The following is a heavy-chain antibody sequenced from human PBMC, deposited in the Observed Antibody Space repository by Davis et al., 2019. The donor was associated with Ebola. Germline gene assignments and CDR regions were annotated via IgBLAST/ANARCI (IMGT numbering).Heavy chain of an antibody. CDR1: GGSISSSNR. Sequence: MPSETLSLTCAVSGGSISSSNRWCWLRQPPGKGVEWIGDIYHSGSTNYNPSLKSQVTISVDKSKNQFSLHLNSVTAADTAVYYCATGGMTRKQSWFGPWGQGTLVTVSS. CDR3: ATGGMTRKQSWFGP. D-gene: IGHD3-16*01. V-gene: IGHV4-4*02. J-gene: IGHJ5*02. CDR2: IYHSGST.